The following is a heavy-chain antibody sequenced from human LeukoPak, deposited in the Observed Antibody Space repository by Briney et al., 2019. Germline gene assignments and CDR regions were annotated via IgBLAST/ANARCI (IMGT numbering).Heavy chain of an antibody. CDR1: GYIFTSYG. CDR3: ARGRGIAEFSI. J-gene: IGHJ4*02. Sequence: ASVKVSCKASGYIFTSYGITWVRQAPGQGLEWMGWISAYNGNTNFAQKLQGRVTMTTDTSTSTAYMELRSLRFDDTAVYYCARGRGIAEFSIWGQGTLVTVSS. D-gene: IGHD3-10*01. V-gene: IGHV1-18*01. CDR2: ISAYNGNT.